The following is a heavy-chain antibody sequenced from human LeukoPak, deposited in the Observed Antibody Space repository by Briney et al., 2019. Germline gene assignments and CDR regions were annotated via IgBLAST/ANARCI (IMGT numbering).Heavy chain of an antibody. V-gene: IGHV3-23*01. J-gene: IGHJ4*02. CDR2: VSGSGGST. CDR1: GFTFSSYA. CDR3: AKDRERFGELLDY. Sequence: PGGSLRLSCAASGFTFSSYAMSWVRQAPGKGLEWVSAVSGSGGSTYYADSVKGRFTISRDNSKNTLYLQMNSLRAEDTAVYYCAKDRERFGELLDYWGQGTLVTVSS. D-gene: IGHD3-10*01.